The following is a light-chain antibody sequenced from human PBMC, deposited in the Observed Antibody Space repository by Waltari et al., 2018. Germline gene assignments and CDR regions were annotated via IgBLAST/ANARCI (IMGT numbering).Light chain of an antibody. Sequence: DIVMIKSPDSLAVSLGERATINCKSSQSVFHSSDSKNYLTWYQQKPGQPPKLLIYWASTRQSGVPDRFSGSGSGTDFTLTISSLQAEDVALYYCQQHYSSPLTFGGGTKVEIQ. J-gene: IGKJ4*01. CDR3: QQHYSSPLT. V-gene: IGKV4-1*01. CDR1: QSVFHSSDSKNY. CDR2: WAS.